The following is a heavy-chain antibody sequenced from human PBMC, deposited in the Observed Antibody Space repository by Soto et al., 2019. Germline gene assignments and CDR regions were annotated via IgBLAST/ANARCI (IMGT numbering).Heavy chain of an antibody. V-gene: IGHV4-39*01. CDR3: ARHTMTAVTTCAH. D-gene: IGHD4-17*01. Sequence: QLQLQESGPGLVKPSETLSLTCTVSGASISTLTCNWGWIRQPPGKGLEWIGNSYYSGSPYYNRFLKNRVSISVYLAKNPFSLRPRSETAADTALYFCARHTMTAVTTCAHWGPGTLVTVSS. CDR2: SYYSGSP. CDR1: GASISTLTCN. J-gene: IGHJ1*01.